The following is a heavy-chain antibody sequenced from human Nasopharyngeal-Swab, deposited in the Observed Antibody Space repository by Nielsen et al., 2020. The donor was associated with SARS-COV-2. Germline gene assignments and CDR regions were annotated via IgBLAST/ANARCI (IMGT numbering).Heavy chain of an antibody. CDR1: GFTFSSYS. J-gene: IGHJ4*02. CDR3: AKDRFYVLGYFDY. V-gene: IGHV3-21*01. CDR2: ISSSSSYI. D-gene: IGHD2/OR15-2a*01. Sequence: GGSLRLSCAASGFTFSSYSMNWVRQAPGKGLEWVSSISSSSSYIYYADSVKGRFTISRDNAKNSLYLQMNSLRAEDTAVYYCAKDRFYVLGYFDYWGQGTLVTVSS.